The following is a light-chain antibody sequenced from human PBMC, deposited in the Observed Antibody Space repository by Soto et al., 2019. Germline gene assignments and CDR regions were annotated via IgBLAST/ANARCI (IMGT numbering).Light chain of an antibody. CDR2: RSD. CDR1: SSTFANNY. Sequence: QSALTQPPSVSGTPGQRVSISCSGASSTFANNYVHWYQQVPGAAPKLLIYRSDQRPSGVPERFSGSKSGTSASLTISGLRPEDEAQYYCAAYTGNWNGPVFGGWTKLTVL. CDR3: AAYTGNWNGPV. J-gene: IGLJ2*01. V-gene: IGLV1-47*01.